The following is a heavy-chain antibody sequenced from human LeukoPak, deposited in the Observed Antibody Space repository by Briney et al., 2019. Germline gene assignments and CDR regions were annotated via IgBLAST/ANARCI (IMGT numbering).Heavy chain of an antibody. Sequence: GGSLRLACAASGFTVSSNYMSWVRQAPGKGLEWVSVIYSGGSTYYADSVKGRFTISRDNSKNTLYLQMNSPRAEDTAVYYCARDRRETMITFGGVMTAGWFDPWGQGTLVTVSS. CDR2: IYSGGST. CDR1: GFTVSSNY. D-gene: IGHD3-16*01. J-gene: IGHJ5*02. CDR3: ARDRRETMITFGGVMTAGWFDP. V-gene: IGHV3-53*01.